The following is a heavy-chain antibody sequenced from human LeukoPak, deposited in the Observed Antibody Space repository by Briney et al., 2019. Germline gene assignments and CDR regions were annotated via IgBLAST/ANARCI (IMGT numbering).Heavy chain of an antibody. CDR3: ARHPRRYDILTVPGFGRWFDP. J-gene: IGHJ5*02. Sequence: SETLSLTCAVYGGSFSGYYWSWIRQPPAKGLEWIGEINHSGNTNYNPSLQSRVTISVNTAKNQCSLKLSSVTAADTAVYYWARHPRRYDILTVPGFGRWFDPWGQGTLVTVSS. D-gene: IGHD3-9*01. CDR1: GGSFSGYY. V-gene: IGHV4-34*01. CDR2: INHSGNT.